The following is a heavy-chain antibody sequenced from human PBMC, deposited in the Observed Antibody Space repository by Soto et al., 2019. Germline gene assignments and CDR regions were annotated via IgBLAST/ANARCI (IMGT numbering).Heavy chain of an antibody. Sequence: SETLSLTCTVSGGSISSSSYYWGWIRQPPGKGLEWIGSIYYSGSTYYNPSLKSRVTISVDTSKNQFSLKLSSVTAADTAVYYCARLLRYFDWSFDYWGQGTLVTVSS. CDR3: ARLLRYFDWSFDY. CDR1: GGSISSSSYY. D-gene: IGHD3-9*01. V-gene: IGHV4-39*01. CDR2: IYYSGST. J-gene: IGHJ4*02.